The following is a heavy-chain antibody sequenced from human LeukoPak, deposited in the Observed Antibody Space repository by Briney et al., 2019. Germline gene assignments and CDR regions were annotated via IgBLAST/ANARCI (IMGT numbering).Heavy chain of an antibody. CDR3: ARARLIRFDP. CDR1: GFTFSSYV. V-gene: IGHV3-30*01. J-gene: IGHJ5*02. CDR2: ISYDGSNK. Sequence: GGSLRLSCAASGFTFSSYVMRWVRQAPGKGLEWVAVISYDGSNKYYADSVKARFTISRDNSKNTLYLQMNSLRAEETAVYYCARARLIRFDPWGQGNLVTVSS.